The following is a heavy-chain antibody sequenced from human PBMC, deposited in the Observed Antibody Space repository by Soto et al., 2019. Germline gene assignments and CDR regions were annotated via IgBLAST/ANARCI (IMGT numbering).Heavy chain of an antibody. CDR3: ARVLRDMAAIPTVDY. D-gene: IGHD2-21*02. J-gene: IGHJ4*02. CDR2: INNSGGTI. CDR1: GFTFSSYE. V-gene: IGHV3-48*03. Sequence: VQLVESGGVLVQPGGSLRLSCAASGFTFSSYEMNWVRQAPGKGLEWISYINNSGGTIYYADSVKGRFTISRDNAKNSLYLQTNSLRAEDTAVYYCARVLRDMAAIPTVDYWGQGTLVTVSS.